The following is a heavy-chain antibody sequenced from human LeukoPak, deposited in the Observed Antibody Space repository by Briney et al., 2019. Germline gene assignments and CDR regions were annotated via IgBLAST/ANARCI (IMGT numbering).Heavy chain of an antibody. V-gene: IGHV3-21*01. CDR2: FSSSSSYI. D-gene: IGHD2-15*01. CDR3: ARDRLRYCSGGSCSTDY. Sequence: GGSLRLYCAASGFTFSSYSMNWVRQAPGKGLEWVSSFSSSSSYIYYADSVKGRFTISRDNAKNSLYLQMNSLRAEDTAVYYCARDRLRYCSGGSCSTDYWGQGTLVTVSS. CDR1: GFTFSSYS. J-gene: IGHJ4*02.